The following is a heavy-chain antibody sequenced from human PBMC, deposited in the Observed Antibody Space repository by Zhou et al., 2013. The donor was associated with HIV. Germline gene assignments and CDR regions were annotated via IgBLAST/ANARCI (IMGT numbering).Heavy chain of an antibody. Sequence: QVQLVQSGAEVKRPGSSVKVSCKASGDTFNDYSISWVRQAPGQGPEWMGGIIPIFGTANYAQKFQGRVTITTDESTSTAYMELSSLRSEDTAVYYCARDYDSSGYHGYWGQGTLVTVSS. J-gene: IGHJ4*02. CDR1: GDTFNDYS. CDR2: IIPIFGTA. V-gene: IGHV1-69*05. CDR3: ARDYDSSGYHGY. D-gene: IGHD3-22*01.